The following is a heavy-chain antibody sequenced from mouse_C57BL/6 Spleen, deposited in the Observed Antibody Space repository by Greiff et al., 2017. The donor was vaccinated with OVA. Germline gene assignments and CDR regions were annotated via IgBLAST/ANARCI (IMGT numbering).Heavy chain of an antibody. CDR1: GYTFTNYW. CDR3: ARSGEYYGRDYFDY. V-gene: IGHV1-63*01. J-gene: IGHJ2*01. D-gene: IGHD1-1*01. Sequence: QVQLQQSGAELVRPGTSVKMSCKASGYTFTNYWIGWAKQRPGHGLEWIGDIYPGGGYTNYNEKFKGKATLTADKSSSTAYMQFSSLTSEDSAIYYCARSGEYYGRDYFDYWGQGTTLTVSS. CDR2: IYPGGGYT.